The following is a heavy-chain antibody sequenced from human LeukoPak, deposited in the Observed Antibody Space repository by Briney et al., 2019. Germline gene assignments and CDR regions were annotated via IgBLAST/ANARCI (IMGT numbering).Heavy chain of an antibody. Sequence: SETLSLICTVSGGSISSGDYYWSWIRQPPGKGLEWIGYIYYSGSTYYNPSLKSRVTISVDTSKNQFSLKLSSVTAADTAVYYCARGDYDYVFDYWGQGTLVTVSS. D-gene: IGHD3-16*01. CDR3: ARGDYDYVFDY. CDR2: IYYSGST. CDR1: GGSISSGDYY. V-gene: IGHV4-30-4*01. J-gene: IGHJ4*02.